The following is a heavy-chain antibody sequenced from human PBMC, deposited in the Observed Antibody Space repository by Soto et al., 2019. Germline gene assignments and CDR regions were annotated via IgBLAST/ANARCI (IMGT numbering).Heavy chain of an antibody. J-gene: IGHJ6*02. Sequence: ASVKVSCKASGGTFSSYAISWVRQAPGQGLEWMGGIIPIFGTANYAQKFQGRVTITADESTSTAYMELSSLRSEDTAVYYCASPMVRGVHYYYGMDVWGHGTTVTAP. D-gene: IGHD3-10*01. CDR2: IIPIFGTA. CDR1: GGTFSSYA. V-gene: IGHV1-69*13. CDR3: ASPMVRGVHYYYGMDV.